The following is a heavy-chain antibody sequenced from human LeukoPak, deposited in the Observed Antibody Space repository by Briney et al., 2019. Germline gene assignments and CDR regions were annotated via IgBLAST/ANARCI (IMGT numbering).Heavy chain of an antibody. CDR1: GDSISTYY. V-gene: IGHV4-59*08. D-gene: IGHD4-11*01. CDR2: IHDSGST. Sequence: PSETLSLTCTVSGDSISTYYRNWIRQPPGGGLEWIGFIHDSGSTNYNPSLKSRVTISVDTSKNQFSLKLRSVTAADTAVYYCARRRIGDSTITIYNWFDPWGQGTLVTVSS. CDR3: ARRRIGDSTITIYNWFDP. J-gene: IGHJ5*02.